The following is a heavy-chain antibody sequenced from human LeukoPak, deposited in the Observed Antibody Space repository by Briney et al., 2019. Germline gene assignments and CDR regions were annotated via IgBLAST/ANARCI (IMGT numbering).Heavy chain of an antibody. CDR1: GFTFSSYS. CDR2: VSIRGDIT. Sequence: GGSLRLSCAASGFTFSSYSMNWVRQAPGKGLEWVSGVSIRGDITNYADSVKGRFTVSRDNSMDTMFLQMNSLRVEDTATYYCAKGGWFGQSPSDAFDVWGQGTMVTVSS. CDR3: AKGGWFGQSPSDAFDV. J-gene: IGHJ3*01. V-gene: IGHV3-23*01. D-gene: IGHD3-10*01.